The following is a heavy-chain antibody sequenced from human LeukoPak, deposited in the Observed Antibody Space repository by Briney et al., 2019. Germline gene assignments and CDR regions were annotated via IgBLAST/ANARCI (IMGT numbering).Heavy chain of an antibody. CDR2: IYSGGST. D-gene: IGHD6-19*01. V-gene: IGHV3-66*01. CDR1: GFTVSSNY. Sequence: GGSLRLSCAASGFTVSSNYMSWVRQAPGKGLEWVSVIYSGGSTYYADSVKGRFTISRDNSKNTLYLQMNSLRAEDTAVYYCASEHSSGWYVRYFDYWSQRTLVTVSS. J-gene: IGHJ4*02. CDR3: ASEHSSGWYVRYFDY.